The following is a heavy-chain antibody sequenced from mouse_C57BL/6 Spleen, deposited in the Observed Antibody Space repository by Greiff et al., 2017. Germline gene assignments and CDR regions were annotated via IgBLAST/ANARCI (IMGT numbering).Heavy chain of an antibody. D-gene: IGHD2-1*01. CDR2: ISSGSSTI. V-gene: IGHV5-17*01. Sequence: EVKLMESGGGLVKPGGSLKLSCAASGFTFSDYGMHWVRQAPEKGLEWVAYISSGSSTIYYADTVKGRFTISRDNAKNTLFLQMTSLRSEDTAMYYCARHLLWGTMDYWGQGTSVTVSS. CDR1: GFTFSDYG. CDR3: ARHLLWGTMDY. J-gene: IGHJ4*01.